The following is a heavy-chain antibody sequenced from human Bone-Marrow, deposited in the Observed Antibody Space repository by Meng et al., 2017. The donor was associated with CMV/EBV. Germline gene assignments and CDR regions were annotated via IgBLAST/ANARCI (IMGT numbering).Heavy chain of an antibody. CDR3: ARGRLQVYDFWSGRRNYYGMDV. Sequence: GGSLRLSCAASGFTFDDYGMSWVRQAPGKGLEWVSGINWSGGSTGYADSVKGRFTISRDNAKNSLYLQMNSLRAEDTALYYCARGRLQVYDFWSGRRNYYGMDVWGQGTTVTVSS. CDR1: GFTFDDYG. D-gene: IGHD3-3*01. J-gene: IGHJ6*02. CDR2: INWSGGST. V-gene: IGHV3-20*04.